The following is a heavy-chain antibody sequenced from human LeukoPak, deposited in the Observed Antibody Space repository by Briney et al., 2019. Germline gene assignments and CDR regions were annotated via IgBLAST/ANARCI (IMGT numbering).Heavy chain of an antibody. D-gene: IGHD3-3*01. J-gene: IGHJ4*02. CDR1: GFTFGSYA. CDR2: ISGSGGST. Sequence: GGSLRLSCAASGFTFGSYAMSWVRQAPGKGLEWVSAISGSGGSTYYADSVKGRFTISRDNSKSTLYLQMNSLRAEDTAVYYCAKEYQLEWLPCFDYWGQGTLVTVSS. V-gene: IGHV3-23*01. CDR3: AKEYQLEWLPCFDY.